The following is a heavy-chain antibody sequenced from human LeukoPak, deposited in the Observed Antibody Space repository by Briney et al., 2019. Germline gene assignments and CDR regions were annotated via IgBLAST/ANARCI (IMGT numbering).Heavy chain of an antibody. CDR2: IYYSGST. J-gene: IGHJ4*02. CDR1: GGSISSYY. D-gene: IGHD4-17*01. V-gene: IGHV4-59*08. CDR3: ARHLSGDYAWLDY. Sequence: PSETLSLTCSVSGGSISSYYWSWIRQPPGKGLGWIGYIYYSGSTNYNPSLKSRVTISVDTSKNQFSLKLSSVTAADTAVYYCARHLSGDYAWLDYWGQGTLVTVSS.